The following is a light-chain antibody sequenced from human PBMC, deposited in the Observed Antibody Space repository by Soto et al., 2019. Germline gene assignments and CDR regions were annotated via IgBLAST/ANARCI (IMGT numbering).Light chain of an antibody. CDR3: QQNKEWPGT. V-gene: IGKV3-15*01. Sequence: EIVMTQSPATLSVSPGERVTLSCRASQSVSSYLAWFQQKPGQAPRLLIYDASTRATGIPVRFSGSGSGTEFTLTISSLQSEDFGIYYCQQNKEWPGTFGQGTKVDMK. CDR1: QSVSSY. CDR2: DAS. J-gene: IGKJ1*01.